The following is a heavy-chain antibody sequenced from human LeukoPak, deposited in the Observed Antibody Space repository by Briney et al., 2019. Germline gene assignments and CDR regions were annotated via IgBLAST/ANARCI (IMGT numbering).Heavy chain of an antibody. J-gene: IGHJ4*02. CDR2: INPSGGST. CDR1: GYTFTSYY. CDR3: ASPSPSSGWYAY. V-gene: IGHV1-46*01. Sequence: ASVKVSCKASGYTFTSYYMHWVRQAPGQGLEWMGIINPSGGSTSYAQKFQGRVTMTRDTSTGTVYMELSSLRSEDTAVYYCASPSPSSGWYAYWGQGTLVTVSS. D-gene: IGHD6-19*01.